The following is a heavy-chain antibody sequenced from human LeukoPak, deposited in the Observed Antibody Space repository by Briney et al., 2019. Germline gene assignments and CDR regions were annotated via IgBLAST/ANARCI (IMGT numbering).Heavy chain of an antibody. CDR1: GYTFTSYG. V-gene: IGHV1-18*01. D-gene: IGHD6-19*01. CDR2: ISAYNGNT. Sequence: ASVKVSFKASGYTFTSYGISWVRQAPGQGLEWMGWISAYNGNTNYAQKLQGRVTMTTDTSTSTAYMELRSLRSDDTAVYYCARDISMVSSAYKVSGMDVWGQGATVTVSS. J-gene: IGHJ6*02. CDR3: ARDISMVSSAYKVSGMDV.